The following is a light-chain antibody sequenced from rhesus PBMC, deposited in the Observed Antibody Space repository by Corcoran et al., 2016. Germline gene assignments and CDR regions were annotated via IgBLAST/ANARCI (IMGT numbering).Light chain of an antibody. V-gene: IGKV1-28*02. Sequence: DIQMTQSPSSLSASVGDTVTITCRASQGISSYLTWFQQKPGKAPKLLIYAATTLQRGVPSRFSGSGSGTDFTLNISSRQPEDFATYYCQQYKSYPLTFGGGTKVEIK. CDR2: AAT. J-gene: IGKJ4*01. CDR1: QGISSY. CDR3: QQYKSYPLT.